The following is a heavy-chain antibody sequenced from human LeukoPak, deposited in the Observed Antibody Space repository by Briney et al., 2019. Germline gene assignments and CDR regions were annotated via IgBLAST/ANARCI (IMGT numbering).Heavy chain of an antibody. CDR1: GFTFSSYA. CDR2: ISYDGSNK. V-gene: IGHV3-30-3*01. Sequence: GGSLRLSCAAFGFTFSSYAMHWVRQAPGKGLEWVAVISYDGSNKYYADSVKGRFTISRDNSKNTLYLQMNSLRAEDTAVYYCARGGSYGDYYYYYGMDVWGQGTTVTVSS. D-gene: IGHD4-17*01. CDR3: ARGGSYGDYYYYYGMDV. J-gene: IGHJ6*02.